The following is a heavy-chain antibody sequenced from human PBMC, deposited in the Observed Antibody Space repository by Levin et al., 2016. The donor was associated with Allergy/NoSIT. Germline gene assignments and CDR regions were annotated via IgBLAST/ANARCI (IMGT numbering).Heavy chain of an antibody. Sequence: SETLSLTCTVSGGSISNYYWNWIRQPPGKGLEWVGYIHHTGSTNYNPSLKSRVTISVDTSKNQISLELSSVTAADTATYYCARGGYYDLDGYFLDYWGQGTLVTVSS. CDR3: ARGGYYDLDGYFLDY. J-gene: IGHJ4*02. CDR2: IHHTGST. CDR1: GGSISNYY. D-gene: IGHD3-22*01. V-gene: IGHV4-59*01.